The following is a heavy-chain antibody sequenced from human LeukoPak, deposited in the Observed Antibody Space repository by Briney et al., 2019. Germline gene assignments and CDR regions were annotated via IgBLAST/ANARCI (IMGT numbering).Heavy chain of an antibody. V-gene: IGHV4-4*07. D-gene: IGHD6-13*01. J-gene: IGHJ4*02. CDR3: ARYGSSWMAGDY. CDR1: GGSISSYY. Sequence: SETLSLTCTVSGGSISSYYWSWIRQPAGKGLEWIGRIYTSGSTNYNPSLKSRVTISVDTSKNQFSLKLSSVTAADTAVYYCARYGSSWMAGDYWGQGTLVTVSS. CDR2: IYTSGST.